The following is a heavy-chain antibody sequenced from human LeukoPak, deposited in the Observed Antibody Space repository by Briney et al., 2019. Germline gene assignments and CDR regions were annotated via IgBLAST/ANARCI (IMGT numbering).Heavy chain of an antibody. CDR3: ASHEPGPYYFDC. J-gene: IGHJ4*02. V-gene: IGHV4-59*08. Sequence: SETLSLTCTVSGDSISSYHWSWSRHRPGQGLEWIGYISDSGRAKDNPSLKSRGTISEDVATTQFSLKLNSVTAADTAGYDCASHEPGPYYFDCWGQGTLVTVSS. CDR1: GDSISSYH. CDR2: ISDSGRA.